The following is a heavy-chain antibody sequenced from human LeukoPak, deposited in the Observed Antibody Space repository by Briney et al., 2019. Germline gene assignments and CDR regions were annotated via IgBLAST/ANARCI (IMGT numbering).Heavy chain of an antibody. D-gene: IGHD1-26*01. CDR2: ISNSGVRR. Sequence: GGSLRLSCAASGFTCSSYGMNWARQGPRKGRERGSGISNSGVRRAYAHSVKARFTISRDNAQNSVYLQMSSLTGEDTAVYYCARDVGGSLDYWGQGTLVTVSS. J-gene: IGHJ4*02. CDR3: ARDVGGSLDY. V-gene: IGHV3-21*01. CDR1: GFTCSSYG.